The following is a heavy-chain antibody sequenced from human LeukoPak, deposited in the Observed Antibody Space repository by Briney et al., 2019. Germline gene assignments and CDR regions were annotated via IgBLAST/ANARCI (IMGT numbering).Heavy chain of an antibody. D-gene: IGHD2-21*02. CDR2: INTNTGNP. V-gene: IGHV7-4-1*02. Sequence: ASVKVSCKASGYTFTKYGINWVRQAPGQGLEWMGWINTNTGNPTYAQGFTGRFVFSLDTSVSTAYLQISSLKAEDTAVYYCAVVTADNFDYWGQGTLVTVSS. CDR3: AVVTADNFDY. J-gene: IGHJ4*02. CDR1: GYTFTKYG.